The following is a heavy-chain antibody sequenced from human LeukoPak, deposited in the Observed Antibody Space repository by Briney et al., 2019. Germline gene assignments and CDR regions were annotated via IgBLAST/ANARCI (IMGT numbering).Heavy chain of an antibody. CDR1: GFTFSSYG. J-gene: IGHJ4*02. V-gene: IGHV3-30*18. CDR2: ISYDGSNK. CDR3: AKPPRDFGVVIDY. Sequence: GRSLRLSCAASGFTFSSYGMHWVRQAPGKGLEWVAVISYDGSNKYYADSVKGRFTISRDNSKNTLYLQMNSLRAEDTAVYYWAKPPRDFGVVIDYWGQGTLVTVSS. D-gene: IGHD3-3*01.